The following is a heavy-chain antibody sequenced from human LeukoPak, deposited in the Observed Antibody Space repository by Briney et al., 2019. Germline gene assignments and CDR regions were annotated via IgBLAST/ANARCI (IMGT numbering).Heavy chain of an antibody. V-gene: IGHV4-4*07. J-gene: IGHJ1*01. CDR3: ARGAATYDFQY. D-gene: IGHD6-25*01. CDR1: GGSISGYY. CDR2: IHTNDGT. Sequence: PSETLSLTCTVSGGSISGYYWSWVRQPAGKGLEWIGRIHTNDGTNFNPSLKSRVTRPLDTSKNQFSLKLTSVTAADTAVYYCARGAATYDFQYWGQGTLVAVSS.